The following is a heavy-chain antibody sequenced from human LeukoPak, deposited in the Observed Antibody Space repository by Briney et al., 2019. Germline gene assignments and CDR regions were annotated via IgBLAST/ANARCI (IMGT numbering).Heavy chain of an antibody. D-gene: IGHD3-3*01. Sequence: SETLSLTCTVSGGSISSGDHYWSWIRQPPGKGLEWIGYIYYSGSTYYNPSLKSRVTISVDTSKNQFSLKLSSVTAADTAVYYCARGRFLEWRNYYYGMDVWGQGTTVTVSS. CDR1: GGSISSGDHY. V-gene: IGHV4-30-4*01. CDR2: IYYSGST. CDR3: ARGRFLEWRNYYYGMDV. J-gene: IGHJ6*02.